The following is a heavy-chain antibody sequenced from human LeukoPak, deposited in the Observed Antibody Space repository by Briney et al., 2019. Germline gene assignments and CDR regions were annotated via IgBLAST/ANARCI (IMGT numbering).Heavy chain of an antibody. CDR3: ARDRPGIAVAGDAFDI. V-gene: IGHV4-59*01. Sequence: PSETLSLTCTVSGGSISSYYWSWIRQPPGKGLEWIGYIYNRGSTNYNPSLKSRATISVDTSKNQYSLKLRSVTAAETPVYYCARDRPGIAVAGDAFDIWGQGTMVTVSS. CDR2: IYNRGST. CDR1: GGSISSYY. J-gene: IGHJ3*02. D-gene: IGHD6-19*01.